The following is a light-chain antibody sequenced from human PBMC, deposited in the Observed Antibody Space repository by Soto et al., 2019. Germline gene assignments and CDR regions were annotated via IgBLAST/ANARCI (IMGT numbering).Light chain of an antibody. Sequence: DTVMTQSPLSLPVTPGEPASISCWSSQSLLHTDGYNYLDWYLQKPGQSPQLLIYLGSYRASGVPDRFSGSGSRTDFTLKISRVEAEDVGVHYCMQALQTPPTFGQGTKLEI. J-gene: IGKJ1*01. V-gene: IGKV2-28*01. CDR1: QSLLHTDGYNY. CDR2: LGS. CDR3: MQALQTPPT.